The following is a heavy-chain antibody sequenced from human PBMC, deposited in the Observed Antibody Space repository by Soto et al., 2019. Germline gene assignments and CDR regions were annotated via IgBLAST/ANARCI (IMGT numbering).Heavy chain of an antibody. D-gene: IGHD2-21*02. CDR1: GGSISGFY. V-gene: IGHV4-59*01. Sequence: PSETLSLTCTISGGSISGFYWGWIRQPPGKGLEWIGNIYYSGSANYDPSLRSRVTISLNTSKNQFSLNLNSVTAADTAIYCCARWTYCGGDCYWLDFWGQGTLVTVS. J-gene: IGHJ4*02. CDR2: IYYSGSA. CDR3: ARWTYCGGDCYWLDF.